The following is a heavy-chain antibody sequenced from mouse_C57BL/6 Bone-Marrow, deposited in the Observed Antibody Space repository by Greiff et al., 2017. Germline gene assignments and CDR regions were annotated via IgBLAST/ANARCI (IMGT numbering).Heavy chain of an antibody. J-gene: IGHJ3*01. CDR1: GYTFTSYW. V-gene: IGHV1-55*01. CDR3: ARKNYDYDAWFAY. CDR2: IYPGSGST. D-gene: IGHD2-4*01. Sequence: VQLQPPGAELVKPGASVKMSCKASGYTFTSYWITWVKQRPGQGLEWIGDIYPGSGSTNYNEKFKSKDTLTVDTSSSTAYMQLSSLTSEDTAVYYCARKNYDYDAWFAYWGQGTLVTGSA.